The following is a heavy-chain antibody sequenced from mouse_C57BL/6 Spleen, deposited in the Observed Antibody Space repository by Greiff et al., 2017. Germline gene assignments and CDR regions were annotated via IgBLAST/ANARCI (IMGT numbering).Heavy chain of an antibody. J-gene: IGHJ2*01. D-gene: IGHD1-1*01. Sequence: VQLQQSGAELMKPGASVKLSCTASGYTFTGYWIEWVKQRPGHGLEWIGEIFPGSGSTNYNEKFKGKATLTADTSSTTAYMQLSSLTAEDSAIYYSARGVSSFDYWGKGTTLTVSS. CDR2: IFPGSGST. V-gene: IGHV1-9*01. CDR3: ARGVSSFDY. CDR1: GYTFTGYW.